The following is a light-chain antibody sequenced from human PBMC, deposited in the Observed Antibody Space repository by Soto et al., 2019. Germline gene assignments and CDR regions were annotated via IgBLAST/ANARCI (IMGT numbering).Light chain of an antibody. J-gene: IGLJ2*01. CDR2: EVS. CDR3: SSYTRSSALVL. Sequence: QSALTQPASVSGSPGQSITISCTGTSSDVAGYNYVSWYQQHPGKAPKLMIYEVSNRPSGVSSRFSGSKSGNTASLTISGLQAEDEADYYCSSYTRSSALVLFGGGTKVTVL. CDR1: SSDVAGYNY. V-gene: IGLV2-14*01.